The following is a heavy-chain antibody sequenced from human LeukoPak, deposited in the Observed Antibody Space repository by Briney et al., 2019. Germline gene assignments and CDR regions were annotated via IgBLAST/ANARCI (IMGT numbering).Heavy chain of an antibody. Sequence: PGGSLRLSCAASGFTFSSYAMSWVRQAPGKGLEWVSAIRGSGGSTYYADSVKGRFTISRDNSKNTLYLQMNSLRAEDTAVYYCAKDRGLLFGEFHDYWGQGTLVTVSS. CDR3: AKDRGLLFGEFHDY. V-gene: IGHV3-23*01. CDR1: GFTFSSYA. J-gene: IGHJ4*02. CDR2: IRGSGGST. D-gene: IGHD3-10*02.